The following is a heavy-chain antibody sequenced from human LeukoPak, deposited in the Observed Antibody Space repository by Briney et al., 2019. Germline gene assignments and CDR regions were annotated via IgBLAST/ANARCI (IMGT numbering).Heavy chain of an antibody. D-gene: IGHD1-26*01. J-gene: IGHJ5*02. CDR2: ITWNSGSI. V-gene: IGHV3-9*01. Sequence: QPGRSLRLSCATSGFTFDNYAMHWVRQAPGKGLEWVSGITWNSGSIAYADSVKGRFTISRDNAKNSLYLQMNSLRAEDTALYYCAKDGGYSGSHSGANWFDPWGQGTLVTVSS. CDR1: GFTFDNYA. CDR3: AKDGGYSGSHSGANWFDP.